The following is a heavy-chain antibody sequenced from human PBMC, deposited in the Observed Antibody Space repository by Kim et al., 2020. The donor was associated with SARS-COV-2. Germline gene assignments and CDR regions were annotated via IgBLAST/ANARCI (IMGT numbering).Heavy chain of an antibody. CDR2: INAGNGNT. Sequence: ASVKVSCKASGYTFTSYAMHWVRQAPGQRLEWMGWINAGNGNTKYSQKFQGRVTITRDTSASTAYMELSSLRSEDTAVYYCASGGYYYGSGSYYALSYYYGMDGWGQGTTVTVSS. CDR1: GYTFTSYA. V-gene: IGHV1-3*01. J-gene: IGHJ6*02. CDR3: ASGGYYYGSGSYYALSYYYGMDG. D-gene: IGHD3-10*01.